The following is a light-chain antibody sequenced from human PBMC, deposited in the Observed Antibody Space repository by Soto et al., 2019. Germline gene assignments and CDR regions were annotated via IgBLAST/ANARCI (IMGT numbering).Light chain of an antibody. CDR2: EDT. Sequence: QSALTQPASVSGSPGQSITISCTGSPDLVSWYQQHPGSAPKLLIDEDTKRPSAVSERFSGSRSGNTASLTISGLQADDEADYYCSSDSPTGVPLFRGGTKLTVL. CDR3: SSDSPTGVPL. V-gene: IGLV2-23*01. CDR1: SPDL. J-gene: IGLJ2*01.